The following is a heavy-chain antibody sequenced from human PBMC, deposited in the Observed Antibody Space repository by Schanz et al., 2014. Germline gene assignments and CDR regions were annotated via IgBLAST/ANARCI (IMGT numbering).Heavy chain of an antibody. CDR1: GGSIGSYY. D-gene: IGHD1-26*01. Sequence: QVQLQESGPGLVKPSETLSLICTVSGGSIGSYYWTWIRQPPGKGLEWIGYIYHSGSPIYNPSLQGRATKSIDTSKNHFPLKMESVTAADTAMYFCARQGDVYRLDYWGQGTLVTVTS. CDR3: ARQGDVYRLDY. J-gene: IGHJ4*02. CDR2: IYHSGSP. V-gene: IGHV4-59*08.